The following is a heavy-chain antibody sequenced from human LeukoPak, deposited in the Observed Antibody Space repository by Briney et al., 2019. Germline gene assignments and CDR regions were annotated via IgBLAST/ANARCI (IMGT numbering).Heavy chain of an antibody. CDR1: GFTFSTYT. D-gene: IGHD3-9*01. J-gene: IGHJ3*02. Sequence: GGSLRLSCAASGFTFSTYTIHWVRQAPGKGLEWVVVISNDGHFKYYADSVKGRFTISRDNSKSTLFLQMNSLTIEDTAVYYCARETRLPHNDILINRRAFDIWGQGTILTVSS. CDR2: ISNDGHFK. V-gene: IGHV3-30-3*01. CDR3: ARETRLPHNDILINRRAFDI.